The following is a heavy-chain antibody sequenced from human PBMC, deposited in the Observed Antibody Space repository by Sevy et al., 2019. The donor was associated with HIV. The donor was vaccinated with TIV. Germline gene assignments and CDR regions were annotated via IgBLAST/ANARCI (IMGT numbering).Heavy chain of an antibody. CDR3: AREGGRGSGSFSAFDY. V-gene: IGHV3-30-3*01. D-gene: IGHD3-10*01. J-gene: IGHJ4*02. Sequence: GGSPRLSCAASGFTFSSYAMHWVRQAPGKGLEWVAVISYDGSNKYYADSVKGRFTISRDNSKNTLYLQMNSLRAEDTAVYYCAREGGRGSGSFSAFDYWGQGTLVTVSS. CDR2: ISYDGSNK. CDR1: GFTFSSYA.